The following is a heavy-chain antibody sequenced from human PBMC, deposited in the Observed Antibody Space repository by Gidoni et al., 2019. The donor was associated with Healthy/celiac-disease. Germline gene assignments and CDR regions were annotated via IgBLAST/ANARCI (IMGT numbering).Heavy chain of an antibody. CDR2: MSSSSSTI. D-gene: IGHD6-19*01. CDR3: ARVSGIAVAGTGEVLHYPSIDYFDY. V-gene: IGHV3-48*02. Sequence: VQLVESVGGLVLPGGSLRLSCSVSGFPFSSYSMNWVRQAAGKGLEWVSYMSSSSSTIYYADSVKGRFTISRDNAKNSLYLQMNSLRDEDTAVYYCARVSGIAVAGTGEVLHYPSIDYFDYWGQGTLVTVSS. J-gene: IGHJ4*02. CDR1: GFPFSSYS.